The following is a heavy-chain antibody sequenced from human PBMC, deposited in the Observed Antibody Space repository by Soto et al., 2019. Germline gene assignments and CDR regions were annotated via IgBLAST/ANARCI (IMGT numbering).Heavy chain of an antibody. J-gene: IGHJ5*02. Sequence: LSLTCTVSGGSIGSYHWSWVRQPPGKGLEWIASVYYTGTTNYNPSLGSRVTISIDAPENQISLKLTSVTAADTAFYYCARDTVITGMFDLWGQGTLVAVSS. V-gene: IGHV4-59*01. CDR1: GGSIGSYH. D-gene: IGHD3-22*01. CDR3: ARDTVITGMFDL. CDR2: VYYTGTT.